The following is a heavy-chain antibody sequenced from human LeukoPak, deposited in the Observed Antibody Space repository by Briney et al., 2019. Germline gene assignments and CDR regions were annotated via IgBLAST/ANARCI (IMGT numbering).Heavy chain of an antibody. Sequence: GGSLRLSCAASGFTFSSYWMHWVRQAPGKGLVWVSHINIDGSRTSYADSVKGRFPIRRDNAKNVVYLQMNSLRAEDTALYHCARDSYISYSRSWPTNWFDLWGQGTLVTVSS. D-gene: IGHD6-13*01. J-gene: IGHJ5*02. CDR3: ARDSYISYSRSWPTNWFDL. CDR2: INIDGSRT. CDR1: GFTFSSYW. V-gene: IGHV3-74*01.